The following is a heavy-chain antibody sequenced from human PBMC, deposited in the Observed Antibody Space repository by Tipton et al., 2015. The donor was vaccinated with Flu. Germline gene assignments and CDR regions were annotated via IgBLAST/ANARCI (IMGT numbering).Heavy chain of an antibody. D-gene: IGHD3-22*01. V-gene: IGHV4-39*07. CDR2: IYYSGST. CDR1: GDSISGSNYY. J-gene: IGHJ4*02. Sequence: TLSLTCTVSGDSISGSNYYWGWIRQPPEKGLEWIGSIYYSGSTYYNPSLESRVTISLDTSKKRFSLKLSSVTAADTAVYYCARQKGGISSGYYYYFDYWGQGTLVTVSS. CDR3: ARQKGGISSGYYYYFDY.